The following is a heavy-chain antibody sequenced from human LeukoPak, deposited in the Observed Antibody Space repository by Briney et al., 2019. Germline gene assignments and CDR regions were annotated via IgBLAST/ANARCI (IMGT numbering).Heavy chain of an antibody. V-gene: IGHV1-18*01. CDR3: AREPYGSGSFRTDYYYMDV. J-gene: IGHJ6*03. CDR2: ISAYNGNT. Sequence: ASVKVSCKASGGTFSSYAISWVRQAPGQGLEWMGWISAYNGNTNYAQKLQGRVTMTTDTSTSTAYMELRSLRSDDTAMYYCAREPYGSGSFRTDYYYMDVWGKGTTVTISS. D-gene: IGHD3-10*01. CDR1: GGTFSSYA.